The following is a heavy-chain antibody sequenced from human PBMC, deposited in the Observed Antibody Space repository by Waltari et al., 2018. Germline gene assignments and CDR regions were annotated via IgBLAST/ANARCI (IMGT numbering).Heavy chain of an antibody. CDR2: ISYDGSNK. CDR3: ARVVYYDSSGYYDY. J-gene: IGHJ4*02. CDR1: GFTFSRYA. V-gene: IGHV3-30-3*01. Sequence: QVQLVESGGGVVQPGRSLRLSWSASGFTFSRYAMHWVRQAPGKGLEWVAVISYDGSNKYYADSVKGRFTISRDNSKNTLYLQMNSLRAEDTAVYYCARVVYYDSSGYYDYWGQGTLVTVSS. D-gene: IGHD3-22*01.